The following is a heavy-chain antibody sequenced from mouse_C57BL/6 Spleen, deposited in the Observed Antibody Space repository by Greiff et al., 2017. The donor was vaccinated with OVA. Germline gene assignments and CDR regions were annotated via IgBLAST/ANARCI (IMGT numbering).Heavy chain of an antibody. CDR3: ARDGRYGSSFDY. CDR1: GFTFSDYY. V-gene: IGHV5-16*01. J-gene: IGHJ2*01. Sequence: EVQGVESAGGLVQPGRSMKLSCTASGFTFSDYYMAWVRQVPEKGLEWVANINYDGSSTYYLDSLKSRFIISRDNAKNILYLQMSSLKSEDTATYYCARDGRYGSSFDYWGQGTTLTVSS. CDR2: INYDGSST. D-gene: IGHD1-1*01.